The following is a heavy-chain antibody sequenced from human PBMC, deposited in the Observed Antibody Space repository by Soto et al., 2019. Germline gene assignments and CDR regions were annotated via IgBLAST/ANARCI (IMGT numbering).Heavy chain of an antibody. J-gene: IGHJ5*02. CDR3: ARHPERIAEIGWFDP. Sequence: EVQLVESGGGLVQPGGSLRLSCAASGFTFSSYSMNWVRQAPGKGLEWVSYISSSSSTIYYADSVKGRFTISRDNAKNSLYLQTNSVRAADTAVYYCARHPERIAEIGWFDPWGQGTLVTVSS. CDR1: GFTFSSYS. D-gene: IGHD6-13*01. V-gene: IGHV3-48*01. CDR2: ISSSSSTI.